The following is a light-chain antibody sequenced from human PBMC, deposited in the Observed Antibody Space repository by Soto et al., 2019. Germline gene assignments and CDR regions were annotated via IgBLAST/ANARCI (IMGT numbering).Light chain of an antibody. J-gene: IGKJ2*01. Sequence: DIQMTQSPSTLSASVGDRVAITCRASQSISTWLAWYQQKPGKAPKLLISKASTLASGVQSTFSGSGSGTDFTLTISRLQPDDVATYYCQQYYNQYTFGQGTKLEIK. CDR2: KAS. V-gene: IGKV1-5*03. CDR3: QQYYNQYT. CDR1: QSISTW.